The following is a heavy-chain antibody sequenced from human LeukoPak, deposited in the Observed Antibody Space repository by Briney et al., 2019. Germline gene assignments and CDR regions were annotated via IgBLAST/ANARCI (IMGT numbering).Heavy chain of an antibody. CDR3: ARDAVGYCSSTSCQNDGYNWFDP. J-gene: IGHJ5*02. V-gene: IGHV4-4*07. CDR2: IYTSGST. Sequence: PSETLSLTCTVSGGSISSYYWSWIRQPAGKGLEWIGRIYTSGSTNYNPSLKSRVTMSVDTSKNQFSLKLSSVTAADTAVYYCARDAVGYCSSTSCQNDGYNWFDPWGQGTLVTVYS. CDR1: GGSISSYY. D-gene: IGHD2-2*01.